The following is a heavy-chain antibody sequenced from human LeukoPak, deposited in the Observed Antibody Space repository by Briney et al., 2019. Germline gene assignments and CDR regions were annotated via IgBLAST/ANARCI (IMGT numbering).Heavy chain of an antibody. D-gene: IGHD3-10*01. CDR1: GYSFTGYY. CDR3: ARSHYYGSGSYYPPKPSYYYYMDV. J-gene: IGHJ6*03. V-gene: IGHV1-2*02. CDR2: INPNSGGT. Sequence: GASVKVSCKASGYSFTGYYMHWVRQAPGQGLEWMGWINPNSGGTNYAQKFQGRVTMTRDTSISTAYMELSRLRSDDTAVYYCARSHYYGSGSYYPPKPSYYYYMDVWGKGTTVTVSS.